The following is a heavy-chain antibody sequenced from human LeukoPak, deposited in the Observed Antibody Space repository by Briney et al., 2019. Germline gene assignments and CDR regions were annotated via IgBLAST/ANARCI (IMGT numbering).Heavy chain of an antibody. V-gene: IGHV3-48*01. CDR1: GFTFSSYS. D-gene: IGHD3-10*01. CDR2: ISSASNTI. CDR3: AKDGWFGDYNWFDP. Sequence: GESLRLSCAASGFTFSSYSMNWVRQAPGKGLEWVSYISSASNTIYYADSVKGRFTISRDNAKNSLYLQMNSLRAEDTAMYYCAKDGWFGDYNWFDPWGQGTLVTVSS. J-gene: IGHJ5*02.